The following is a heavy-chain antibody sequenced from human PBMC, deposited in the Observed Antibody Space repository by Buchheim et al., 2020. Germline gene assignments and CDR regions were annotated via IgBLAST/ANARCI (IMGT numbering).Heavy chain of an antibody. J-gene: IGHJ4*02. Sequence: VQLVESGGGLVQPGGSLRLSCAASGFTFNNFWMSWVRQAPGKGLEWVANINLDGRQKYYVDSVKGRITVFRDNAKNSLYLQMNSLRVEDTAVYYCTRERDSSDYWGQGTL. CDR1: GFTFNNFW. CDR3: TRERDSSDY. D-gene: IGHD4-11*01. CDR2: INLDGRQK. V-gene: IGHV3-7*01.